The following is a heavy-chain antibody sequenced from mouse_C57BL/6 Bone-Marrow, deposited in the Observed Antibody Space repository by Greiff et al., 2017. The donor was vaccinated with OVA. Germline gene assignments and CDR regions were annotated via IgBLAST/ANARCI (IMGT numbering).Heavy chain of an antibody. CDR2: IYPGNSDT. V-gene: IGHV1-5*01. CDR3: TRSYYYGSSYERNFDY. Sequence: VQLQQSGTVLARPGASVKMSCKTSGYTFTSYWMHWVKQRPGQGLEWIGAIYPGNSDTSYNQKFKGKAKLTAVTSASTAYMELSSLTNEDSAVYYCTRSYYYGSSYERNFDYWGQGTTLTVSS. J-gene: IGHJ2*01. D-gene: IGHD1-1*01. CDR1: GYTFTSYW.